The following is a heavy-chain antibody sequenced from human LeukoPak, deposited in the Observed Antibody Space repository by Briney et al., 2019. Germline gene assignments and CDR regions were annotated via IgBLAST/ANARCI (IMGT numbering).Heavy chain of an antibody. CDR3: ARTPREGSGWYEGSFDY. J-gene: IGHJ4*02. CDR2: IYYSGST. CDR1: GGSISSSSYY. V-gene: IGHV4-39*06. D-gene: IGHD6-19*01. Sequence: SETLSLTCTVSGGSISSSSYYWGWIRQPPGKGLEWIGSIYYSGSTYYNPSLKSRVTISVDASKNQFPLKLSSVTAADTAVYYCARTPREGSGWYEGSFDYWGQGTLVTVSS.